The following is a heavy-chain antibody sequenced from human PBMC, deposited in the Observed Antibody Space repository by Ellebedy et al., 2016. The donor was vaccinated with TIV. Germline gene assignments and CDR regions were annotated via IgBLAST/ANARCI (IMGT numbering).Heavy chain of an antibody. V-gene: IGHV1-18*04. Sequence: ASVKVSCKASGYTFTGYGINWVRQAPGQGLEWMGWISAYNGNTNYAQKLQGRVTMTRDTSTSTVYMELSSLRSEDTAVYYCARDKWLVPLSALPGFDYWGQGTLVTVSS. CDR1: GYTFTGYG. CDR3: ARDKWLVPLSALPGFDY. J-gene: IGHJ4*02. CDR2: ISAYNGNT. D-gene: IGHD6-19*01.